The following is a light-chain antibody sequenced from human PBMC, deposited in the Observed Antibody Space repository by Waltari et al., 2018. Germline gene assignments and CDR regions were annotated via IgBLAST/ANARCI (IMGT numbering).Light chain of an antibody. CDR3: SCRENTGFHWV. J-gene: IGLJ3*02. Sequence: SSELTQDPAVSVALGQTVRITCQGDSLKSYYANWHQQKPGQAPILPVFGQNNRPSGIPDRFSGSTSGETASLTMTGVRAEDDADYYCSCRENTGFHWVFGGGTKLTVL. CDR1: SLKSYY. V-gene: IGLV3-19*01. CDR2: GQN.